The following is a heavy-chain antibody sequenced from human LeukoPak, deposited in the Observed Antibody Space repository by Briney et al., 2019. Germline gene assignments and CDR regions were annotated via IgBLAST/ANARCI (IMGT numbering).Heavy chain of an antibody. J-gene: IGHJ6*02. D-gene: IGHD6-19*01. Sequence: GGSLRLSCAASGFTFSSYAMHWVRQAPGKGLEWVAVISYDGSNKYYADSVKGRFTISRDNSKNTLYLQMNSLRAEDTAVYYCARGTPSSSGWLYYGMDAWGQGTTVTVSS. CDR1: GFTFSSYA. CDR3: ARGTPSSSGWLYYGMDA. CDR2: ISYDGSNK. V-gene: IGHV3-30-3*01.